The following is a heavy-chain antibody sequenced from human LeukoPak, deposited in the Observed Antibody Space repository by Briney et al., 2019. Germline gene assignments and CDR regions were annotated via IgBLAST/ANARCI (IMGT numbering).Heavy chain of an antibody. CDR1: GGSISSYY. V-gene: IGHV4-59*01. Sequence: SETLSLTCTVSGGSISSYYWSWIRQPTGKGLEWIGYFYYSGSTNYNPSLKSRVTISVDTSKNQCSLKLSSVTAADTAVYYCARDFKYGSGSYSPWYFDLWGRGTLVTVSS. D-gene: IGHD3-10*01. J-gene: IGHJ2*01. CDR2: FYYSGST. CDR3: ARDFKYGSGSYSPWYFDL.